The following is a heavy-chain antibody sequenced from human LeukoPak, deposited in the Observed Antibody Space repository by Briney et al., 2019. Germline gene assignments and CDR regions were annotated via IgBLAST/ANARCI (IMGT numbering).Heavy chain of an antibody. D-gene: IGHD1-26*01. J-gene: IGHJ4*02. Sequence: ASVKVSCKASGYTFTSYGISWVRQAPGQGLEWMGWISAYNGDTNYAQKLQGRVTMTTDTSTSTAYMELRSLRSDDTAVYYCAKAGKYSGSYSSIFDYWGQGTLVTVSS. CDR2: ISAYNGDT. CDR3: AKAGKYSGSYSSIFDY. CDR1: GYTFTSYG. V-gene: IGHV1-18*01.